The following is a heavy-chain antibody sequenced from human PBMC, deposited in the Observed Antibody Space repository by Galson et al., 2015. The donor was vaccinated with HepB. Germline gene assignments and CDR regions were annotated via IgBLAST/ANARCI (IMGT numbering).Heavy chain of an antibody. CDR2: IYYSGGS. CDR3: ARGGTSKYPY. CDR1: GGSVSSGSYY. Sequence: LSLTCTVSGGSVSSGSYYWSWIRQPPGKGLEWIGYIYYSGGSNYNSSLKSRVTISVDTSKNQFSLRLSYVTAADTAVYYCARGGTSKYPYRGQGTLVTVSS. D-gene: IGHD1-26*01. V-gene: IGHV4-61*01. J-gene: IGHJ4*02.